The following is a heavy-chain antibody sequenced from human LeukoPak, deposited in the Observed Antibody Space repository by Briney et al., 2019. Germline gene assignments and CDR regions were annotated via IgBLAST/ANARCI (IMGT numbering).Heavy chain of an antibody. CDR1: GFTFTSYG. CDR2: ISAYNGNT. J-gene: IGHJ6*02. CDR3: ARGGRDGMDV. D-gene: IGHD3-16*01. Sequence: ASVKVSCKASGFTFTSYGFTWVRQAPGQGLEWMGWISAYNGNTNYAQNFQGRVTMTTDTPTTTVYMELRSLRSDDTAVYYCARGGRDGMDVWGQGTTVTVSS. V-gene: IGHV1-18*01.